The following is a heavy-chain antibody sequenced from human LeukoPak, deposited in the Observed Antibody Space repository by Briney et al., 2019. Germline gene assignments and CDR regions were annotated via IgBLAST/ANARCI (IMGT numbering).Heavy chain of an antibody. J-gene: IGHJ6*02. V-gene: IGHV1-18*01. CDR3: ARSVAEYSSGWYEGGMDV. D-gene: IGHD6-19*01. Sequence: ASVKVSCKASGYTFISYGITWVRQAPGQGLEWMGWISAYNGNTNYAQKLQGRVTMTTDTSTSTAYMELRSLRSDDTAVYYCARSVAEYSSGWYEGGMDVWGQGTTVTVSS. CDR1: GYTFISYG. CDR2: ISAYNGNT.